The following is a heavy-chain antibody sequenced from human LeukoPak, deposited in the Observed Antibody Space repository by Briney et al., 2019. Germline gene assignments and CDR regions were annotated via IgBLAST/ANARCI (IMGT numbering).Heavy chain of an antibody. J-gene: IGHJ4*02. V-gene: IGHV3-11*04. Sequence: GGSLRLSXAASGFTFSDYYMSWIRQSPGKGLEWISYISSSGSTIYYADSVKGRFTISRDNAKNSLYLQMNSLRAEDTAVYYCASIPDFWSGYYLDYWGQGTLVTVSS. CDR3: ASIPDFWSGYYLDY. D-gene: IGHD3-3*01. CDR2: ISSSGSTI. CDR1: GFTFSDYY.